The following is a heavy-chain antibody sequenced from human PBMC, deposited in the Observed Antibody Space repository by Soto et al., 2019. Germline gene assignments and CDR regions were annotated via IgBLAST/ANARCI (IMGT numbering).Heavy chain of an antibody. Sequence: SETLSHTCTVSGGSMTSSNWWNWVRQSPGKGLEWIGEAHHSGRTNYNPSLKSRVTISVDKSKNHFSLKLSSVTAADTAVYYCARSEATGLDYWGQGTLVTVSS. J-gene: IGHJ4*02. V-gene: IGHV4-4*02. D-gene: IGHD1-26*01. CDR1: GGSMTSSNW. CDR2: AHHSGRT. CDR3: ARSEATGLDY.